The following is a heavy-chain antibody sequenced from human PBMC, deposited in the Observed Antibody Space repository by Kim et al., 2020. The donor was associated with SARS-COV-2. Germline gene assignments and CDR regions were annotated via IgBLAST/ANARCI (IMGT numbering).Heavy chain of an antibody. D-gene: IGHD3-3*01. V-gene: IGHV1-8*01. CDR1: GYTFTSYD. CDR3: ARGVGDDFWSGSYNWFDP. J-gene: IGHJ5*02. CDR2: MNPNSGNT. Sequence: ASVKVSCKASGYTFTSYDINWVRQATGQGLEWMGWMNPNSGNTGYAQKFQGRVTMTRNTSISTAYMELSSLRSEDTAVYYCARGVGDDFWSGSYNWFDPWGQGTLVTVSS.